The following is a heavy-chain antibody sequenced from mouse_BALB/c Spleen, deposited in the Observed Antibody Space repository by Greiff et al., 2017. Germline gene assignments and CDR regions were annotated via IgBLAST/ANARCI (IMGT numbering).Heavy chain of an antibody. V-gene: IGHV1-22*01. Sequence: EVQLQQSGPEVVRPGVSVKISCKGSGYTFTEYTMHWVKQSHGKSLEWIGGINPNTGGTSYNQKFKGKATLTVDKSSSTAYMELRSLTSEDSAVYYWARDRKFYGSRLFDYWGQGTTLTVSS. CDR1: GYTFTEYT. CDR2: INPNTGGT. CDR3: ARDRKFYGSRLFDY. J-gene: IGHJ2*01. D-gene: IGHD1-1*01.